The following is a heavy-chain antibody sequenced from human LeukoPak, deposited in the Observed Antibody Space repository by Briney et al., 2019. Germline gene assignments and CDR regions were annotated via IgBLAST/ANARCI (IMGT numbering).Heavy chain of an antibody. CDR2: IYYSGST. Sequence: PSETLSLTCTVSGGSISSYYWSWIRQPPGKGLEWIGYIYYSGSTDYNPSLKSRVTISVDTSKNQFSLNLRSVTAADTAVYYCAGLRGAVAGTFDYWGQGTLVTVSS. J-gene: IGHJ4*02. V-gene: IGHV4-59*08. D-gene: IGHD6-19*01. CDR3: AGLRGAVAGTFDY. CDR1: GGSISSYY.